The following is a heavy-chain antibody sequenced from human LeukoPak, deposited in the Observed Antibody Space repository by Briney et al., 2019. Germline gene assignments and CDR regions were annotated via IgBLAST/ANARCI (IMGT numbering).Heavy chain of an antibody. J-gene: IGHJ6*03. CDR2: ISSSDSTI. CDR3: AKAGIMITFGGVIVGDYYYMDV. Sequence: GSLRLSCAATGFTFSSYEMHWVRQAPGKGLEWVSYISSSDSTIYYADSVKGRFTISRDNAKNSLYLQMNSLRAEDTAVYYCAKAGIMITFGGVIVGDYYYMDVWGKGTTVTVSS. D-gene: IGHD3-16*02. CDR1: GFTFSSYE. V-gene: IGHV3-48*03.